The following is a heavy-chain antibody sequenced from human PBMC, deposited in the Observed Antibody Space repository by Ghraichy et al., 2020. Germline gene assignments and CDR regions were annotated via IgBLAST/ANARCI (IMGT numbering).Heavy chain of an antibody. CDR2: INAGNGNT. CDR3: ARGGRGRIVGATTELAFDI. V-gene: IGHV1-3*01. Sequence: ASVKVSCKASGYTFTSYAMHWVRQAPGQRLEWMGWINAGNGNTKYSQKFQGRVTITRDTSASTAYMELSSLRSEDTAVYYCARGGRGRIVGATTELAFDIWGQGTMVTVSS. J-gene: IGHJ3*02. D-gene: IGHD1-26*01. CDR1: GYTFTSYA.